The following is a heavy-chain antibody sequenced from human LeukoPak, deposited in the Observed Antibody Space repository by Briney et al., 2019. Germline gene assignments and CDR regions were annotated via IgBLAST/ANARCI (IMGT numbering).Heavy chain of an antibody. Sequence: ASVKVSCKASGYTFTGYYMHWVRQAPGQGLEWMRWINPNSGGTNYAQKLQDRVTMTRDTSISTVYMELSRLRSDDTAVYYCAREYSYPSGGGDNYYYMDVWGKGATVTVSS. CDR1: GYTFTGYY. J-gene: IGHJ6*03. CDR2: INPNSGGT. CDR3: AREYSYPSGGGDNYYYMDV. D-gene: IGHD3-10*01. V-gene: IGHV1-2*02.